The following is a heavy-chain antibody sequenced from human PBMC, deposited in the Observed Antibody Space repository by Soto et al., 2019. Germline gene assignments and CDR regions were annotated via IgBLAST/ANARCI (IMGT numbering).Heavy chain of an antibody. CDR2: IYYSGST. D-gene: IGHD6-13*01. CDR1: GGSISSYY. V-gene: IGHV4-59*01. Sequence: PSETLSLTCTVSGGSISSYYWSWIRQPPGKGLEWIGYIYYSGSTNYNPSLKSRVTISVDTSKNQFSLKLSSVTAADTAVYYCARARVGQQLPHYYYGMDVWAKGPRSPSP. J-gene: IGHJ6*02. CDR3: ARARVGQQLPHYYYGMDV.